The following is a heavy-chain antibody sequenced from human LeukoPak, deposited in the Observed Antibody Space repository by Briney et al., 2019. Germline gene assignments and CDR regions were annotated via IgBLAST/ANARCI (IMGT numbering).Heavy chain of an antibody. V-gene: IGHV3-21*01. CDR3: ARDQLDMYYDFWSGNGDAFDI. CDR2: ISSSSSYI. Sequence: GGSLRLSCAASGFTFSRHSINWVRQAPGKGLEWVSSISSSSSYIYYADSVKGRFTISRDNAKNSLYLQMNSLRAEDTAVYYCARDQLDMYYDFWSGNGDAFDIWGQGTLVTVSS. J-gene: IGHJ3*02. CDR1: GFTFSRHS. D-gene: IGHD3-3*01.